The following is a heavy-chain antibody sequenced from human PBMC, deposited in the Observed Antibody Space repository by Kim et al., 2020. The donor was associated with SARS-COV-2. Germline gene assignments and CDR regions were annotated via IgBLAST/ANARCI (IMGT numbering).Heavy chain of an antibody. Sequence: SETLSLTCTVSGGSISSGGYYWSWIRQHPGKGLEWIGYIYYSGSTYYNPSLKSRVTISVDTSKNQFSLKLSSVTAADTAVYYCARDSLKNPVPLGYYYYYGMDVWGRGTTVTVSS. CDR1: GGSISSGGYY. V-gene: IGHV4-31*03. J-gene: IGHJ6*02. CDR2: IYYSGST. CDR3: ARDSLKNPVPLGYYYYYGMDV.